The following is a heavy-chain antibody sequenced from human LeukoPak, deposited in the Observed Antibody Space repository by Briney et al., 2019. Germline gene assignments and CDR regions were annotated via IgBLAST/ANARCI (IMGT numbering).Heavy chain of an antibody. CDR1: GFTFSSYS. J-gene: IGHJ4*02. CDR2: ISSSSSYI. CDR3: ARDRYYYGSGRGYFDY. Sequence: GGSLRLSCAASGFTFSSYSMNLVRQAPGKGLEWVSSISSSSSYIYYADSVKGRFTISRDNAKNSLYLQMNSLRAEDTAVYYCARDRYYYGSGRGYFDYWGQGTLVTVSS. V-gene: IGHV3-21*01. D-gene: IGHD3-10*01.